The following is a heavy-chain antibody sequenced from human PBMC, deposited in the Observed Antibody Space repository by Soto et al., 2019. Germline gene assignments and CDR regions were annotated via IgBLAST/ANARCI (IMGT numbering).Heavy chain of an antibody. CDR2: IYYSGST. D-gene: IGHD2-2*01. CDR1: GGSISSSSYS. V-gene: IGHV4-39*01. CDR3: GRQPGHCGSTTCFGYYSVDV. J-gene: IGHJ6*02. Sequence: QLQLQESGPRLVKPSETLSLTCSVSGGSISSSSYSWGWIRQPPGKGLEWIGTIYYSGSTHYNPSREGRVAISADTPDNQLSRRLSSVTAADTAVYYCGRQPGHCGSTTCFGYYSVDVWGQGTTVTVS.